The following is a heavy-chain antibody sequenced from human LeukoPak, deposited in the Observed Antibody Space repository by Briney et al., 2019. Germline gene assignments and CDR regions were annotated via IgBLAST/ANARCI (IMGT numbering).Heavy chain of an antibody. CDR2: ISSSGSTI. D-gene: IGHD3-10*02. Sequence: GGSLRRSCAASGFTFSSYEMNWVRQAPGKGLEWVSYISSSGSTIYYADSVKVRFTISRDNAKNSLYLQMNSLRAEDTAVYYCAELGITMIGGVWGKGTTVTISS. V-gene: IGHV3-48*03. CDR1: GFTFSSYE. J-gene: IGHJ6*04. CDR3: AELGITMIGGV.